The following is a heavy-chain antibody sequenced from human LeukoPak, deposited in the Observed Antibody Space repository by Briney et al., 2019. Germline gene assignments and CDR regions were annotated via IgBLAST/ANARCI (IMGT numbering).Heavy chain of an antibody. D-gene: IGHD3-10*01. V-gene: IGHV1-69*13. CDR1: GGTFSIYA. Sequence: SVKVSCKASGGTFSIYAISWVRQAPGQGLEWMGGIIPIFGTANYAQKFQGRVTITADESTSTAYMELGSLRSEDTAVYYCARDSPITMVRGLRDVGGQGTTVTVSS. CDR3: ARDSPITMVRGLRDV. J-gene: IGHJ6*02. CDR2: IIPIFGTA.